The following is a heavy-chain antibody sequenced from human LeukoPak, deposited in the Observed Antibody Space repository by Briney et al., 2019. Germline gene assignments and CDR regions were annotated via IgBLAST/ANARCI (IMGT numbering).Heavy chain of an antibody. Sequence: GGSLRLSCAASGFTFDDYAMHWVRQAPGKGLEWVSGISWNSGSIGYADSVKGRFTISRDNAKNSLYLQMNSLRAEDMALYYCAAKGLRDAFDIWGQGTMVTVSS. CDR3: AAKGLRDAFDI. J-gene: IGHJ3*02. V-gene: IGHV3-9*03. CDR1: GFTFDDYA. CDR2: ISWNSGSI.